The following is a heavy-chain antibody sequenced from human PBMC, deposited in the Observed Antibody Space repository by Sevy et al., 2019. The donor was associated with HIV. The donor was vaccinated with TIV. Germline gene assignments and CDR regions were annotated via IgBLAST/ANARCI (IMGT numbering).Heavy chain of an antibody. CDR2: IFSSGST. D-gene: IGHD6-19*01. Sequence: GGSLRLSCAISGFTVNDKYIIWVRQAPGKGLEWVSVIFSSGSTYYADSAKGRFTISRDNSKNTVELQMNSVIAEDTAFYYCVSLFLSYRSGWSYFDYWGQGTLVTVSS. J-gene: IGHJ4*02. CDR3: VSLFLSYRSGWSYFDY. CDR1: GFTVNDKY. V-gene: IGHV3-66*02.